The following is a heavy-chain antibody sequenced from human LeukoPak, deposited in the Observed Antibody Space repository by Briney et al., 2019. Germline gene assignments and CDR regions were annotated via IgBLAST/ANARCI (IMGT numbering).Heavy chain of an antibody. D-gene: IGHD3-10*01. J-gene: IGHJ4*02. CDR3: ARQDFGSGILPGY. CDR2: IYYSGST. Sequence: SETLSLTCTVSGGSISSYYWSWIRQPPGKGLEWIGYIYYSGSTYYNPSLKSRVTLSIDTSKSQFSLRLSSVTAADTAVYYCARQDFGSGILPGYWGQGTLVTVSS. CDR1: GGSISSYY. V-gene: IGHV4-59*08.